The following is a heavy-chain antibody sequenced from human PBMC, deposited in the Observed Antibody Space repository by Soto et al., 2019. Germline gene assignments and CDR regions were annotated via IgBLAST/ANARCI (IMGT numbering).Heavy chain of an antibody. Sequence: PGGSLRLSCAASGFTFSSYWMSWVRQAPGKGLEWVANIKQDGSEKYYVDSVKGRFTISRDNAKNSLYLQMNSLRAEDTAVYYCARDAQDIVLMVYAQNDAFDIWGQGTMVTVSS. CDR1: GFTFSSYW. CDR3: ARDAQDIVLMVYAQNDAFDI. CDR2: IKQDGSEK. J-gene: IGHJ3*02. V-gene: IGHV3-7*01. D-gene: IGHD2-8*01.